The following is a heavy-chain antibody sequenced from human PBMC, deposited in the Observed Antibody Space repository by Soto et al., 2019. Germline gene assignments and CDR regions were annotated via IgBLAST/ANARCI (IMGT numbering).Heavy chain of an antibody. Sequence: EVQLLESGGGLVQPGGSLRLSCAASGFTFSSYAMSWVRQAPGKGLEWVSAISGRGGSTYYADSVKGRFTISRDNSKNTLYLQMNSLRAEDTAVYYCAKGSGYSYERDNWFDHWGQGTLVTVSS. D-gene: IGHD5-18*01. CDR2: ISGRGGST. J-gene: IGHJ5*02. CDR1: GFTFSSYA. CDR3: AKGSGYSYERDNWFDH. V-gene: IGHV3-23*01.